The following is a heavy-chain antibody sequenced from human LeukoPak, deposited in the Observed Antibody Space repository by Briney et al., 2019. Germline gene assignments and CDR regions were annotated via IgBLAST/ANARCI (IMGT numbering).Heavy chain of an antibody. Sequence: SETLSLTCTVSGGSISSYYWSWIRQPPGKGPEWIGYIYYSGTTNYNPSLKSRVTISVDTSKNQFSLKLSSVTAADTAVYYCARRAGSSWSVYFDYWGQGTLVTVSS. CDR1: GGSISSYY. CDR3: ARRAGSSWSVYFDY. J-gene: IGHJ4*02. CDR2: IYYSGTT. D-gene: IGHD6-13*01. V-gene: IGHV4-59*01.